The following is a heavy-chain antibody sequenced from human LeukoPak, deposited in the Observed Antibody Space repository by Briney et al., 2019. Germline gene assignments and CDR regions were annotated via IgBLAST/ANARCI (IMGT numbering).Heavy chain of an antibody. J-gene: IGHJ4*02. Sequence: GGSLRLSCAASGFIFSNYAMRWVRQAPGKGLEWVSGISTTGATTHYADSVKGRFTISRDNSKNTLYLQMNSLRVEDTAVYYCASRIVGAINAYYFDYWGQGTLVTVSS. CDR3: ASRIVGAINAYYFDY. CDR2: ISTTGATT. D-gene: IGHD1-26*01. CDR1: GFIFSNYA. V-gene: IGHV3-23*01.